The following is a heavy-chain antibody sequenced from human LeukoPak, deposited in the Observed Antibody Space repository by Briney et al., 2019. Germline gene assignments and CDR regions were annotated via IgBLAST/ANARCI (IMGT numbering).Heavy chain of an antibody. CDR2: INPSGGST. D-gene: IGHD1-26*01. CDR3: ARTVGATNCFDP. V-gene: IGHV1-46*01. Sequence: ASVKVSCKASGYTFTSYYMHWVRQAPGQGLEWMGIINPSGGSTSYAQRFQGRVTMTRNTSISTAYMELSSLRSEDTAVYYCARTVGATNCFDPWGQGILVTVSS. CDR1: GYTFTSYY. J-gene: IGHJ5*02.